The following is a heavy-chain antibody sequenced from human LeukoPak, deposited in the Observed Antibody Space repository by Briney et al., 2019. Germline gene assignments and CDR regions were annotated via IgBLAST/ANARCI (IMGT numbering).Heavy chain of an antibody. CDR1: GFIFSSYG. Sequence: PGGSLRLSCAASGFIFSSYGMHWVRQAPGKGLEWVAVISYDGSDRYYADSVKGRFTISRDNSKNTLYLQMNSLRAEDTAVYYCAKDGSADIVVVVAAPDYWGQGTLVTVSS. V-gene: IGHV3-30*18. CDR2: ISYDGSDR. D-gene: IGHD2-15*01. J-gene: IGHJ4*02. CDR3: AKDGSADIVVVVAAPDY.